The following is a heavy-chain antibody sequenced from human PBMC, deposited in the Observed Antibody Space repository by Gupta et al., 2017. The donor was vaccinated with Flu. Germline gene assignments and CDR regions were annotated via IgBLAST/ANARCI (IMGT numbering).Heavy chain of an antibody. CDR2: ISSSGSTI. D-gene: IGHD5-18*01. CDR3: ARVREEGKKGYSREFDY. Sequence: EVQLVESGGGLVQPGGSLRLSCAASGFTFSSYEMNWVRQAPGKGLEWVSYISSSGSTIYYADSVKGRFTISRDNAKNSLYLQMNSLRAEDTAVYYCARVREEGKKGYSREFDYWGQGTLVTVSA. CDR1: GFTFSSYE. J-gene: IGHJ4*02. V-gene: IGHV3-48*03.